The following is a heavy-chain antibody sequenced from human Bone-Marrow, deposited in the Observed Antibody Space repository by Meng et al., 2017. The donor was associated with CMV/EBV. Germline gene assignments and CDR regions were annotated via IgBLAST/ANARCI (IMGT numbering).Heavy chain of an antibody. CDR3: ARVVRGITIFGVVIRGRNWFDP. D-gene: IGHD3-3*01. V-gene: IGHV4-39*07. CDR2: IYYSGST. J-gene: IGHJ5*02. Sequence: SETLSLTCTVSGGSISSSSYYWGWIRQPPGKGLEWIGTIYYSGSTYYNPSLKSRVTISVDTSKNQLSLKLSSVTAADTAVYYCARVVRGITIFGVVIRGRNWFDPWGQGTLVTVSS. CDR1: GGSISSSSYY.